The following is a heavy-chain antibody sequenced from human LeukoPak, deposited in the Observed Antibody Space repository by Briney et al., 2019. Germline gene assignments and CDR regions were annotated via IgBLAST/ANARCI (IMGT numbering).Heavy chain of an antibody. CDR2: IYTSGST. CDR3: ARGSYTSGWTNFDY. J-gene: IGHJ4*02. D-gene: IGHD6-25*01. V-gene: IGHV4-4*07. Sequence: SETLSLTCTVSGGSISSSCWSWIRQPAGKGLEWIGRIYTSGSTNYNPSLKSRVTMSVDTSKNQFSLKLSSLTATDTAVYYCARGSYTSGWTNFDYWGQGTLVTVSS. CDR1: GGSISSSC.